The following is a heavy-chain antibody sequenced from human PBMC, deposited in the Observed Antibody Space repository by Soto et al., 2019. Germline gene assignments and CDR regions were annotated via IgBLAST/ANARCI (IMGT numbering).Heavy chain of an antibody. J-gene: IGHJ4*02. CDR2: INDDGSST. CDR1: GFNFSMYW. V-gene: IGHV3-74*01. D-gene: IGHD1-1*01. Sequence: GGSLRLSCAASGFNFSMYWMHWVRQVRGKGPEWVSRINDDGSSTNYADSVKGRFTISRDNAKNTLYLQMNALRVEDTAVYYCTRGPRSTSTGTGAFWGQGTLVTVSS. CDR3: TRGPRSTSTGTGAF.